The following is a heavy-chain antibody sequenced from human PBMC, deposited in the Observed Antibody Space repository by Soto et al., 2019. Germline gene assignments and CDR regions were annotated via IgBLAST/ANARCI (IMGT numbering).Heavy chain of an antibody. V-gene: IGHV4-39*07. J-gene: IGHJ5*02. CDR2: IYYSGST. CDR3: ARFGYSSGWYGSNWFDP. D-gene: IGHD6-19*01. CDR1: GGSISSSSYY. Sequence: SETLSLTCTVSGGSISSSSYYWGWIRQPPGKGLEWIGSIYYSGSTYYNPSLKSRVTISVDTSKNQFSLKLSSVTAADTAVYYCARFGYSSGWYGSNWFDPWGQGTLVTVS.